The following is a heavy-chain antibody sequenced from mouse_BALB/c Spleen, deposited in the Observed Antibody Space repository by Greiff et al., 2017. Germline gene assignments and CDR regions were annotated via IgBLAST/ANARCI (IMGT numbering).Heavy chain of an antibody. V-gene: IGHV5-4*02. D-gene: IGHD1-1*02. J-gene: IGHJ1*01. CDR3: ARQVDWYFDV. CDR2: ISDGGSYT. Sequence: EVKLVESGGGLVKPGGSLKLSCAASGFTFSDYYMYWVRQTPEKRLEWVATISDGGSYTYYPDSVKGRFTISRDNAKNNLYLQMSSLKSEDTAMYYCARQVDWYFDVWGAGTTVTVSS. CDR1: GFTFSDYY.